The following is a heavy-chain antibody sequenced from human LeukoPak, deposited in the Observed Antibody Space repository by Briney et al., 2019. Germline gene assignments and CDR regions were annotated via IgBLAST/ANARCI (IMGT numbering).Heavy chain of an antibody. V-gene: IGHV3-23*01. Sequence: PGGSLRLSCAASGFTFSSYAMSWVRQAPGKGLEWVSAISGSGGSTYYADSVKGRFTISRDNSKNTLYLQMNSLRAEDTAVYYCAKGGDFWSGYFPYYFDYWGQGTLVTVSS. CDR1: GFTFSSYA. CDR2: ISGSGGST. J-gene: IGHJ4*02. CDR3: AKGGDFWSGYFPYYFDY. D-gene: IGHD3-3*01.